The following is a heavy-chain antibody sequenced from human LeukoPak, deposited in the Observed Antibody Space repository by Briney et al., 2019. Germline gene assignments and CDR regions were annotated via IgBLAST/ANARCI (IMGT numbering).Heavy chain of an antibody. D-gene: IGHD3-10*01. J-gene: IGHJ4*02. CDR2: MNPNSGNT. CDR1: GYTFTSYD. CDR3: ARGTLWFGELFQH. V-gene: IGHV1-8*01. Sequence: VASVKVSCKASGYTFTSYDINWVRQATGQGLEWMGWMNPNSGNTGYVQKFQGRVTMTRNTSISTAYMELSSLRSEDTAVYYCARGTLWFGELFQHWGQGTLVTVSS.